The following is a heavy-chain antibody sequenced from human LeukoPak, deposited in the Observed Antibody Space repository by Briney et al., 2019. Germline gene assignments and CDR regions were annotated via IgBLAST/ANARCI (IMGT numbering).Heavy chain of an antibody. D-gene: IGHD2-15*01. V-gene: IGHV3-74*01. CDR2: ISSDGSST. Sequence: GGSLRLSCAASGFTFSSYWMHWVRQAPGKGLVWVSRISSDGSSTSYADSVKGRFAISRDNAKNTLYLQMNSLRAEDTAVYYCARDFVVVVAATPFYMDVWGKGTTVTVSS. CDR3: ARDFVVVVAATPFYMDV. J-gene: IGHJ6*03. CDR1: GFTFSSYW.